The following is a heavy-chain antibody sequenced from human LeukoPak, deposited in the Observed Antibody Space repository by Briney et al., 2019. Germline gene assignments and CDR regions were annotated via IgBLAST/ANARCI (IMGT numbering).Heavy chain of an antibody. V-gene: IGHV4-39*07. Sequence: SETLSLTCTVSGGSISSSSYYWGWIRQPPGKGLEWIGSIYYSGSTNYNPSLKSRVTISVDTSKNQFSLKLSSVTAADTAVYYCARDICGGDCYSANWFDPWGQGTLVTVSS. J-gene: IGHJ5*02. CDR1: GGSISSSSYY. CDR2: IYYSGST. D-gene: IGHD2-21*02. CDR3: ARDICGGDCYSANWFDP.